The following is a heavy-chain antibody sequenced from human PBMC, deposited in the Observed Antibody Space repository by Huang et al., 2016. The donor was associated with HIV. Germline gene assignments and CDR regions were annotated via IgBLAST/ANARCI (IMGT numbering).Heavy chain of an antibody. CDR2: ISFDAVNQ. J-gene: IGHJ4*02. Sequence: QVQLVESGGGVVQPGRSLRLSCVASGFIFRHFGMHWVRQAPGKGLEWVAGISFDAVNQDYEDSWKGRFTISRDSSRNRVYLQMNSLRPEDTAVYYCAKSARHGGTPFDYWGQGILVTVSS. CDR3: AKSARHGGTPFDY. D-gene: IGHD3-16*01. CDR1: GFIFRHFG. V-gene: IGHV3-30*18.